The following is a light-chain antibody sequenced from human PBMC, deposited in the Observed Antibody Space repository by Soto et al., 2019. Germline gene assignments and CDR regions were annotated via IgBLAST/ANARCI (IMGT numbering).Light chain of an antibody. Sequence: DIQITQSPSTLSSSVGDRVTITCLSSQTISSWLAWYQQKPGKAPKLLIYKASTLKSGVPSRFSGSGSGTEFTLTISSLQPDDFATYYCQHYNSYSEAFGQGTKV. CDR3: QHYNSYSEA. CDR2: KAS. J-gene: IGKJ1*01. V-gene: IGKV1-5*03. CDR1: QTISSW.